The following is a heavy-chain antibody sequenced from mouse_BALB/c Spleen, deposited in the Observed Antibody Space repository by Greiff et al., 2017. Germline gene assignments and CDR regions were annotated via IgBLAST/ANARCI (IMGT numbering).Heavy chain of an antibody. D-gene: IGHD1-2*01. CDR3: AEHRTTATDAMDY. CDR2: ISSGGSNT. J-gene: IGHJ4*01. V-gene: IGHV5-9-3*01. CDR1: GFTFSSYA. Sequence: EVKLVESGGGLVKPGGSLKLSWAASGFTFSSYAMSWVRQTPEKGLEWVANISSGGSNTYYPDSVKGRFTISRDNAKNTLYLQMSSLRSEDTAMYYCAEHRTTATDAMDYWGQGTSVTVSS.